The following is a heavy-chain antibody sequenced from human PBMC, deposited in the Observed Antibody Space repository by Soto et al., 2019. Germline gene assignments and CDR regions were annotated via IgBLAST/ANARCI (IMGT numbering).Heavy chain of an antibody. CDR2: ISGSGGST. J-gene: IGHJ4*02. V-gene: IGHV3-23*01. CDR1: GFTFSSYA. D-gene: IGHD3-22*01. CDR3: AKDYSYDSSGYYPFDY. Sequence: EVQLLESGGGLVQPGGSLRLSCAASGFTFSSYAMSWVRQAPGKGLEWVSAISGSGGSTYYADSVKGRFTISRDNSKNPLYLQMNSLRAEDTAVYYCAKDYSYDSSGYYPFDYWGQGILATVSS.